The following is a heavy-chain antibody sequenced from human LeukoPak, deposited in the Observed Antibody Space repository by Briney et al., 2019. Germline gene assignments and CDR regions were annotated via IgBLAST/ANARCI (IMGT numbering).Heavy chain of an antibody. CDR3: ARQPPQYYGMDV. D-gene: IGHD1-14*01. V-gene: IGHV4-4*07. CDR2: IYTSGST. J-gene: IGHJ6*02. CDR1: GGSFSNYY. Sequence: SETLSLTCTVSGGSFSNYYWSWIRQPAGKGLEWIGRIYTSGSTNYNPSVKSRVTMSVDTSNNQFSLKLTSVTAADTAVYYCARQPPQYYGMDVWGQGTTVTFSS.